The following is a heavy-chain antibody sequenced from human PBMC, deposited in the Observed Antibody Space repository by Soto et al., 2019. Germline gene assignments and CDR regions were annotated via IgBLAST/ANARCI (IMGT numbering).Heavy chain of an antibody. CDR1: GYSFTGYF. D-gene: IGHD5-18*01. V-gene: IGHV1-2*02. CDR3: ASSPGYSYGSFDY. J-gene: IGHJ4*02. CDR2: INPNTGAT. Sequence: GASVKVSCKASGYSFTGYFVHWVRQAPGPGLEWMGWINPNTGATKYAQKFQGRVTMTRDTSITTAYMELRSLRSDDTAVYYCASSPGYSYGSFDYWGQGTLVTVSS.